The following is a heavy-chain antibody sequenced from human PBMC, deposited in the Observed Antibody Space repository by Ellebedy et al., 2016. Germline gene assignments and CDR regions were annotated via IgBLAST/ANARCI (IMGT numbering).Heavy chain of an antibody. D-gene: IGHD2-2*01. J-gene: IGHJ6*04. CDR2: IRSKPYGGGTT. CDR1: GFTFGDYA. V-gene: IGHV3-49*03. Sequence: GESLKISXTASGFTFGDYAVSWFRQAPGKGLEWVGFIRSKPYGGGTTEYAASVKGRFTISRDDSKSIAYLQMNSLKTEDTAVYYCTRSYCSSTSCYSFYMDVWGKGTTVTVSS. CDR3: TRSYCSSTSCYSFYMDV.